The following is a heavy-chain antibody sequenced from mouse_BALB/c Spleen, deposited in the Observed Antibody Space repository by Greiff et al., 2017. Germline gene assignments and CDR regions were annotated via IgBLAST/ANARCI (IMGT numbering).Heavy chain of an antibody. CDR2: IYPSDSYT. CDR1: GYTFTSYW. CDR3: TRGLLRNYAMDY. D-gene: IGHD1-1*01. Sequence: QVQLQQPGAELVRPGASVKLSCKASGYTFTSYWINWVKQRPGQGLEWIGNIYPSDSYTNYNQKFKDKATLTVDKSSSTAYMQLSSPTSEDSAVYYCTRGLLRNYAMDYWGQGTSVTVSS. J-gene: IGHJ4*01. V-gene: IGHV1-69*02.